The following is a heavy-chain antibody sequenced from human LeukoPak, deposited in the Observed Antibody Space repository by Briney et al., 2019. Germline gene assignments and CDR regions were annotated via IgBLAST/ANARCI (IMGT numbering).Heavy chain of an antibody. CDR3: AGGGNNWFDP. CDR2: IYYSGST. V-gene: IGHV4-39*01. J-gene: IGHJ5*02. CDR1: GDSISSSSYY. Sequence: PSETLSLTCTVSGDSISSSSYYWGWIRQPPGKGLEWIGSIYYSGSTYYNPSLKSRVTISVDTSKNQFSLKLSSVTAADTAVYYCAGGGNNWFDPWGQGTLGTVSS. D-gene: IGHD3-16*01.